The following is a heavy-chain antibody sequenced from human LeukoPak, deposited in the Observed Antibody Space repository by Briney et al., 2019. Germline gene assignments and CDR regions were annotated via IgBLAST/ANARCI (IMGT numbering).Heavy chain of an antibody. Sequence: GGSLRLSCAASGFNVSSNYMSWVRQAPGKGLEWVSVLCGAGSTYYADSVKGRFTISRHDSQNTLFLQMNSLRAEDTAVYYCAGGGTPGFSTGRIDYWGQGTSVTVSS. V-gene: IGHV3-53*04. D-gene: IGHD6-19*01. CDR3: AGGGTPGFSTGRIDY. J-gene: IGHJ4*02. CDR2: LCGAGST. CDR1: GFNVSSNY.